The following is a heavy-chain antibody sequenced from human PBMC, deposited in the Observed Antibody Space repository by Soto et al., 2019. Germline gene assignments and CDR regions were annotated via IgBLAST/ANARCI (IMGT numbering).Heavy chain of an antibody. CDR3: ARAVEMATLSADGNTYYFDY. J-gene: IGHJ4*02. Sequence: QVQLQESGPGLVKPSGTLSLTCAVSGGSISSSNWWSWVRQPPGKGLEWIGEIYHSGSTNYNPSLKSRVTISGDKSKNQFSLKLSSVTAADTAVYYCARAVEMATLSADGNTYYFDYWGQGTLVTVSS. V-gene: IGHV4-4*02. CDR1: GGSISSSNW. D-gene: IGHD5-12*01. CDR2: IYHSGST.